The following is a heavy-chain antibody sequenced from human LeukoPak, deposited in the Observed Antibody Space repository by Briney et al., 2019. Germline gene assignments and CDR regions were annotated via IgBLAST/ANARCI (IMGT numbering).Heavy chain of an antibody. CDR3: TTDRGLASRPLFDL. V-gene: IGHV3-15*01. J-gene: IGHJ4*02. CDR2: IRSTTDGRTT. D-gene: IGHD6-6*01. CDR1: GLSFSDAW. Sequence: GGSLRLSCVASGLSFSDAWMSWVRQVPGKGLERVGHIRSTTDGRTTHYAAPVKGRFTMSRDGSRNTVYLQMNNLKTEDTAVYYCTTDRGLASRPLFDLWGQGTMVTVSS.